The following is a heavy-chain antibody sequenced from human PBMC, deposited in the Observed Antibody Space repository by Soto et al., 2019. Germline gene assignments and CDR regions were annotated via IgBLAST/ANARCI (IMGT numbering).Heavy chain of an antibody. V-gene: IGHV4-31*03. CDR3: ARDRLMATGVTARHYYGLDV. Sequence: PSETLSLTCTVSGGSISSGGYYWSWVRQNPRRGLEWIGNIYYSGNTYYNPSLKSRLTISVDTSKNQFSLNLSSVTAADTSVYYSARDRLMATGVTARHYYGLDVWGQGTTVTVSS. CDR2: IYYSGNT. J-gene: IGHJ6*01. CDR1: GGSISSGGYY. D-gene: IGHD2-8*01.